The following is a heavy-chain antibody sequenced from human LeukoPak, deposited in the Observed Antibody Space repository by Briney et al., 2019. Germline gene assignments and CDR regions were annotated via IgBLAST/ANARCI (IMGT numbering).Heavy chain of an antibody. J-gene: IGHJ4*02. CDR1: GFTVSSNY. V-gene: IGHV3-66*01. CDR2: IYSGGST. D-gene: IGHD4/OR15-4a*01. CDR3: ARNYVAMLFDY. Sequence: PGGSLRLSCAASGFTVSSNYMSWVRQAPGKGLEWVSVIYSGGSTYYADSVKGRFTISRDNSKNTLYLQMNSLRAEDTAVYYCARNYVAMLFDYWGQGTLVTVSS.